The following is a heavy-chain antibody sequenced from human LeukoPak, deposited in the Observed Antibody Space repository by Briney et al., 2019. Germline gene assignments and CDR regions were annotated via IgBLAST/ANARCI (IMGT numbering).Heavy chain of an antibody. D-gene: IGHD4-17*01. Sequence: SETLSLICAVYGGSFSSYYWSWIRQPPGKGLEWIGEINHSGSTNYNPSLKSRVTISVDTSKNKSYLKLSSVTAADTAVCYCARAPAVHSSSGKGKYDYGEILDTCGQGNLVTVSS. V-gene: IGHV4-34*01. CDR2: INHSGST. CDR3: ARAPAVHSSSGKGKYDYGEILDT. CDR1: GGSFSSYY. J-gene: IGHJ5*02.